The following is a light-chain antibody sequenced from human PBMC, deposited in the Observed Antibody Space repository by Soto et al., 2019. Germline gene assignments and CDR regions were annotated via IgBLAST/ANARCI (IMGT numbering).Light chain of an antibody. CDR3: QQYHNWPPWT. CDR1: QSVSSSY. V-gene: IGKV3-20*01. J-gene: IGKJ1*01. Sequence: EIVLTQSPGALSLSPGERATLSCRASQSVSSSYLAWYQQKPGQAPRLLIYGTTSRATGTPDRFSGSGSGTDFTLTITSLQSEDVAVYYCQQYHNWPPWTFGPGTKVDI. CDR2: GTT.